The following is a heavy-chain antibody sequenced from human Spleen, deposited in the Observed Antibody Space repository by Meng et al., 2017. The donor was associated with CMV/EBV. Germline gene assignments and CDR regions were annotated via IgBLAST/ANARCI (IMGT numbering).Heavy chain of an antibody. Sequence: CCVATGLMCSGFCWWCFLHPQPEKGLGGTGYSYYGGTTHYDPSLRSRFTVSVDTSKNQFSLKLNSVTAADTAVYFCARQAADSRFDSWGQGALVTVSS. CDR3: ARQAADSRFDS. CDR2: SYYGGTT. D-gene: IGHD2-15*01. J-gene: IGHJ5*01. V-gene: IGHV4-31*03. CDR1: TGLMCSGFCW.